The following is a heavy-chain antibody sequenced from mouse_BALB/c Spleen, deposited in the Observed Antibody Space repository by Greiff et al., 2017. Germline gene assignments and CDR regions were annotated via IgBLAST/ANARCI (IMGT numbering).Heavy chain of an antibody. Sequence: VQLQQSGPGLVQPSQSLSITCTASGFSLTSYGVHWVRQSPGKGLEWLGVIWSGGSTDYNAAFIYRLSISKDNSKSQVFLKMNSRQAGDTAIYYCASKRDRYDEEGVMDYWGQGTSVTVSS. CDR1: GFSLTSYG. V-gene: IGHV2-4-1*01. D-gene: IGHD2-14*01. CDR3: ASKRDRYDEEGVMDY. CDR2: IWSGGST. J-gene: IGHJ4*01.